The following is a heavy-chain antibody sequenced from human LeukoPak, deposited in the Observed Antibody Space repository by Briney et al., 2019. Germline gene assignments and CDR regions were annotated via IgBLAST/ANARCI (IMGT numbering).Heavy chain of an antibody. J-gene: IGHJ4*02. Sequence: GRSLRLSCAASGFTFSSYGMHWVRQAPGKGLEWVAVIWYDGSNKYYADSVKGRFTISRDNSKNTLYLQMNSLRAEDTAAYYCARYYYDSSGYSPFDYWGQGTLLTVSS. CDR1: GFTFSSYG. CDR3: ARYYYDSSGYSPFDY. D-gene: IGHD3-22*01. CDR2: IWYDGSNK. V-gene: IGHV3-33*01.